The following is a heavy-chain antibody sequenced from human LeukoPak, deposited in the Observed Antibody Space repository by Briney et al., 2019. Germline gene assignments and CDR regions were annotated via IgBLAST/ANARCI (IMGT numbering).Heavy chain of an antibody. CDR1: EYSFTTYW. V-gene: IGHV5-51*01. CDR3: ARLGEEYSSSSGGFDY. Sequence: GESLKISCKGSEYSFTTYWIGWVRQMPGKGLEWMGIIYPGDSDARYSPSFEGQVTISADESINTAYLQWSSLKASDTAIYYCARLGEEYSSSSGGFDYWGQGSLVTVSS. J-gene: IGHJ4*02. D-gene: IGHD6-6*01. CDR2: IYPGDSDA.